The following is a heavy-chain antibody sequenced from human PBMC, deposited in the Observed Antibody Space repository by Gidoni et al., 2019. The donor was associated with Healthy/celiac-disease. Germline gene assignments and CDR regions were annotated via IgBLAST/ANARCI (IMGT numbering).Heavy chain of an antibody. J-gene: IGHJ4*02. Sequence: EVQLVESGGGLVKPGGSLRLSCAASGFTFSNAWMSWVRQAPGKGLEWVGRIKSTTDGGTTDYAAPVKGRFTISRDDSKNTLYLQMNSLKTEDTAVYYCTTHRSMIVVVSSWGQGTLVTVSS. CDR1: GFTFSNAW. V-gene: IGHV3-15*01. CDR2: IKSTTDGGTT. CDR3: TTHRSMIVVVSS. D-gene: IGHD3-22*01.